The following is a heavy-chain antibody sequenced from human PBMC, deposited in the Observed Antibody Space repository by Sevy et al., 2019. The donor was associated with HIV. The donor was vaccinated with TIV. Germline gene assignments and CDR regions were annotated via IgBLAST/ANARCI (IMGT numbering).Heavy chain of an antibody. CDR3: VRARARSITFDI. Sequence: GGSLRLSCEASGFTFNNFPIHWVRQAPGKGLEWVAVGSFDGGSKYYADSVRGRFTVSRDNSKNTVYLQLNSLRAEDTAVYYCVRARARSITFDIWGQGTLVTVSS. V-gene: IGHV3-30-3*01. CDR1: GFTFNNFP. CDR2: GSFDGGSK. J-gene: IGHJ3*02. D-gene: IGHD3-16*01.